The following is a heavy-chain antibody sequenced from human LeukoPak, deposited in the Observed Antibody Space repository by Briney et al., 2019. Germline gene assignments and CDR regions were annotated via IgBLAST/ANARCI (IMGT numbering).Heavy chain of an antibody. CDR1: GFTVSSNF. D-gene: IGHD1/OR15-1a*01. J-gene: IGHJ6*03. V-gene: IGHV3-53*01. CDR3: ARDGYGNNYMDV. CDR2: IYSGSTT. Sequence: PGGSLRLSCAASGFTVSSNFMSWVRQAPGKGLEWVSVIYSGSTTYYADSVKGRFTISRDNSKNTLSLQMNSLRAEDTAVYYCARDGYGNNYMDVWGKGTTVTVSS.